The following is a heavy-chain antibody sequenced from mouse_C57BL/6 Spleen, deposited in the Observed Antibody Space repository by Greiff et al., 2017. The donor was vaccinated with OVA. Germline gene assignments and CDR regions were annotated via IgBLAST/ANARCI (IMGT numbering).Heavy chain of an antibody. Sequence: EVMLVESGGGLVQPGGSLSLSCAASGFTFTDYYMSWVRQPPGKALEWLGFIRNKANGYTTEYSASVKGRFTISSDNSQSILYLQMNALRAEDSATYYCARSTIITTAIDYWGQGTTLTVSS. V-gene: IGHV7-3*01. CDR3: ARSTIITTAIDY. CDR2: IRNKANGYTT. CDR1: GFTFTDYY. D-gene: IGHD1-2*01. J-gene: IGHJ2*01.